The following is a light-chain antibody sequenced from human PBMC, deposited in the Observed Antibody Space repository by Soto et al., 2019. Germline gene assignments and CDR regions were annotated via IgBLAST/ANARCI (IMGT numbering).Light chain of an antibody. V-gene: IGKV1-39*01. CDR1: QSIGTF. Sequence: DIQMTQSPSSLSASVGDRVTITCRSSQSIGTFLNWYQQKPGKVPSLLISSASTLHSGVPSRFSASGSGTDFTLTITGLQPEDFATYYCQQSYLTWTFGQGTKVDI. J-gene: IGKJ1*01. CDR2: SAS. CDR3: QQSYLTWT.